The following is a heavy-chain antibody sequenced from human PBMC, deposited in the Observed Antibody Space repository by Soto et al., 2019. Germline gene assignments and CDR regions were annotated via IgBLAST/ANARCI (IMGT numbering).Heavy chain of an antibody. CDR2: ISSSSSYI. D-gene: IGHD5-18*01. J-gene: IGHJ3*02. Sequence: PGGSLRLSGAASGVTFSSYRINWVRQAPGKGLEWVSSISSSSSYIYYADSVKGRFTISRENAKKSLYLQMNSLRAEDTAVYYCAREEGYSRDAFDILGPRTMV. V-gene: IGHV3-21*01. CDR3: AREEGYSRDAFDI. CDR1: GVTFSSYR.